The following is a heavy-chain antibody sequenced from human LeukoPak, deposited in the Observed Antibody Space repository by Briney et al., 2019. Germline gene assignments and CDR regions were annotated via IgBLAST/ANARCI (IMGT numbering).Heavy chain of an antibody. V-gene: IGHV3-7*01. D-gene: IGHD2-2*01. J-gene: IGHJ4*02. Sequence: GGSLRLSCAASGFTFSSYWMSWVRQAPGKGLEWVANIKQDGSEKYYVDSVKGRFTISRDNSKNTLYLQMNSLRAEDTAVYYCASYRRGCSSTSCPNYWGQGTLVTVSS. CDR3: ASYRRGCSSTSCPNY. CDR2: IKQDGSEK. CDR1: GFTFSSYW.